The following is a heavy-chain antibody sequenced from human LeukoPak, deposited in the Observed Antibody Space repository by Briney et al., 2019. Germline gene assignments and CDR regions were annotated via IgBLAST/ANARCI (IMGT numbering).Heavy chain of an antibody. CDR2: IYYSGST. CDR1: GGSISSHY. V-gene: IGHV4-59*11. Sequence: PSETLSLTCTVSGGSISSHYWSWIRQPPGKGLEWIGYIYYSGSTNYNPSLKSRVTISVDTSKNQFSLKLSSVTAADTAVYYCASFYYDSSGYGGFDYWGQGTLVTVSS. D-gene: IGHD3-22*01. CDR3: ASFYYDSSGYGGFDY. J-gene: IGHJ4*02.